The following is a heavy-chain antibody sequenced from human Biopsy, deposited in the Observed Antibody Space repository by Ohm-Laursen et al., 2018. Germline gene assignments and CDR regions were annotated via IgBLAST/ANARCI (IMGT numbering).Heavy chain of an antibody. Sequence: PSDTLSLTCTVSGVSINTGGYYWTWIRQHPGTGLEWIGYIRHSGNTLYNPSLKSRLTISVDTSRNQFSLKLTSVTAADTALYYCTRAGGGKIYGLWGQGTLVTVSS. CDR1: GVSINTGGYY. J-gene: IGHJ4*02. CDR2: IRHSGNT. CDR3: TRAGGGKIYGL. D-gene: IGHD3-16*01. V-gene: IGHV4-31*03.